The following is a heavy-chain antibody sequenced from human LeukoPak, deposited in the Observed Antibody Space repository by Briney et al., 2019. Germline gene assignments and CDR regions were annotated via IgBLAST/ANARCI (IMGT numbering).Heavy chain of an antibody. D-gene: IGHD5-24*01. CDR1: GGSFSGYY. CDR2: INHSGST. CDR3: ATQEMAPTYYWYFDL. V-gene: IGHV4-34*01. Sequence: SETLSLTCAVYGGSFSGYYWSWIRQPPGKGLEWIGEINHSGSTNYNPSLKSRVTISVDTSKNQFSLKLSSVTAADTAVYYCATQEMAPTYYWYFDLWGRGTLVTVSS. J-gene: IGHJ2*01.